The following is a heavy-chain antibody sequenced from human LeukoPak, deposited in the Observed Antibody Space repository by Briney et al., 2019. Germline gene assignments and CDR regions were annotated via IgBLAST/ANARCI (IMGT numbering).Heavy chain of an antibody. D-gene: IGHD3-3*01. CDR3: ARGILPDFWSGYSLFDP. CDR2: MNPNSGNT. CDR1: GYTFISYD. J-gene: IGHJ5*02. V-gene: IGHV1-8*01. Sequence: VASVKVSCKASGYTFISYDINWVRQATGQGLEWMGWMNPNSGNTGYAQKFQGRVTMTRNTSVSTAYMELSSLRSEDTAVYYCARGILPDFWSGYSLFDPWGQGTLVTVSS.